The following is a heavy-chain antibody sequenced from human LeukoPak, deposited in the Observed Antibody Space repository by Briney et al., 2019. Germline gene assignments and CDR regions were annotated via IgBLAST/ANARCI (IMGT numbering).Heavy chain of an antibody. CDR1: GFTFSSNY. V-gene: IGHV3-53*01. CDR3: ARWGRGQLWVIDY. Sequence: QSGGSLRLSCAASGFTFSSNYMSWVRQAPGKGLEWVSVIYSGGSTYYADSVKGRFTISRDNSKNTLYLQMNSLRAEDTAVYYCARWGRGQLWVIDYWGQGTLVTVSS. J-gene: IGHJ4*02. D-gene: IGHD5-18*01. CDR2: IYSGGST.